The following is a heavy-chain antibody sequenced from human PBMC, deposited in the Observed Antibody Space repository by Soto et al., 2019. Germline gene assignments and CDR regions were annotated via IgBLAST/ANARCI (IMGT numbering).Heavy chain of an antibody. CDR1: GFVFRVYW. J-gene: IGHJ4*01. D-gene: IGHD3-10*01. V-gene: IGHV3-7*01. CDR3: ARSRRQWFGGTLSYYFDF. CDR2: IKEDGSEA. Sequence: GGSLRLSCVASGFVFRVYWMSWVRQAPGKGLEWVANIKEDGSEANYVDSVKGRFAVSRDKDTLYLQLNSLTPEDTAVYYCARSRRQWFGGTLSYYFDFWGHGTLVTVSS.